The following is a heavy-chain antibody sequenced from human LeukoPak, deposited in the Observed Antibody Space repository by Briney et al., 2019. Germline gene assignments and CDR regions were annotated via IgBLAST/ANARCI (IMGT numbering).Heavy chain of an antibody. J-gene: IGHJ5*02. CDR3: AGVVIGTKNWFDP. CDR2: IYHSGST. D-gene: IGHD3-22*01. CDR1: GGSISSGGYY. V-gene: IGHV4-30-2*01. Sequence: SETLSLTCTVSGGSISSGGYYWSWIRQPPGKGLEWIGYIYHSGSTYYNPSLKSRVTISVDRSKNQFSLKLSSVTAADTAVYYCAGVVIGTKNWFDPWGQGTLVTVSS.